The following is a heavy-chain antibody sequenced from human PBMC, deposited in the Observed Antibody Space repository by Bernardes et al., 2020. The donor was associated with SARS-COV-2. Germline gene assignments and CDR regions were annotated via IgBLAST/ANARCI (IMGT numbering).Heavy chain of an antibody. V-gene: IGHV2-5*02. Sequence: SFPPLFPPPPPLTLTCTFSGFSLSTSGVAVGWIRQPPGKALEWLALIYSDDDKRYSPTLKSRLTITKDTSKNQVVLTLTNVDPLDTATYYCAHRRPSTWEGDWFDPWGQGTLVTVSS. D-gene: IGHD6-13*01. J-gene: IGHJ5*02. CDR2: IYSDDDK. CDR3: AHRRPSTWEGDWFDP. CDR1: GFSLSTSGVA.